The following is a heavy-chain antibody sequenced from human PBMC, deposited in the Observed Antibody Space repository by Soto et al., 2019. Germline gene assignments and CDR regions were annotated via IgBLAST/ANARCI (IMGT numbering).Heavy chain of an antibody. CDR3: ARGESLLDAFDI. J-gene: IGHJ3*02. Sequence: PGGSLRLSCAASGFTFSSYAMHWVRQAPGKGLEWVAVISYGGSNKYYADSVKGRFTISRDNSKNTLYLQMNSLRAEDTAVYYCARGESLLDAFDIWGQGTMVTVSS. CDR2: ISYGGSNK. CDR1: GFTFSSYA. D-gene: IGHD2-15*01. V-gene: IGHV3-30-3*01.